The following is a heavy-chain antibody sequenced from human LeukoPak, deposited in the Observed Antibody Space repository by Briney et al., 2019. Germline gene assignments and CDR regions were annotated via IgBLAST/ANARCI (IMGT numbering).Heavy chain of an antibody. CDR1: GGSISSSSYY. CDR3: ARDPDFGY. Sequence: SETLPLTCTVSGGSISSSSYYWGWIRQPPGKGLEWIGSIYYSGSTYYNPSLKSRVTISVDTSKNQFSLKLSSVTAADTAVYYCARDPDFGYWGQGTLVTVSS. CDR2: IYYSGST. V-gene: IGHV4-39*07. J-gene: IGHJ4*02.